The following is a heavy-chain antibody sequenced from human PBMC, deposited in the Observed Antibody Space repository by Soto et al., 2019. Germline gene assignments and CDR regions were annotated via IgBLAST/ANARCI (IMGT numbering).Heavy chain of an antibody. CDR3: ARAGWIVVVPAAPVYYGTDV. D-gene: IGHD2-2*01. V-gene: IGHV1-46*01. CDR2: MNPGDGST. Sequence: ASVNVSFKASGYTLTAYYIHWVRQAPGQWLELMGIMNPGDGSTRYAQMFQGRVTMISDTSTRTVYMELNSLRSEDTAVYYCARAGWIVVVPAAPVYYGTDVWGQGTTVNVS. CDR1: GYTLTAYY. J-gene: IGHJ6*02.